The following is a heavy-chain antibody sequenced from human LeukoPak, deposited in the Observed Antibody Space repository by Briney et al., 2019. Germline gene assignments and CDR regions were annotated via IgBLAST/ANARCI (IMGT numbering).Heavy chain of an antibody. CDR2: ISYDGSKK. CDR1: GFTFRSYG. D-gene: IGHD5-18*01. J-gene: IGHJ5*02. Sequence: PGGSLRLSCAASGFTFRSYGMHWVRQAPGKGLEWVADISYDGSKKYYADFVKGRFTISRDNAKNTLYLQMNSLRAEDTAVYYCAKDRVDTFNWFDPWGQGTLVTVSS. V-gene: IGHV3-33*06. CDR3: AKDRVDTFNWFDP.